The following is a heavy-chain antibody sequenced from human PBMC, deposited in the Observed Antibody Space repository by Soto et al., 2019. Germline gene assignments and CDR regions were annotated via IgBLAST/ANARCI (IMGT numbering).Heavy chain of an antibody. J-gene: IGHJ4*02. Sequence: SGPTLVNPTQTLTLTCTVSGFSLSTSGMCESWIRQPPGKALEWLALIDWDDAKYYSTSLKTRLTISKDTSKNQLVLTMTNMDAVDTATYYCGRGYYYGSSGYYCFDVWGQGTLVTVSS. D-gene: IGHD3-22*01. CDR1: GFSLSTSGMC. CDR3: GRGYYYGSSGYYCFDV. CDR2: IDWDDAK. V-gene: IGHV2-70*01.